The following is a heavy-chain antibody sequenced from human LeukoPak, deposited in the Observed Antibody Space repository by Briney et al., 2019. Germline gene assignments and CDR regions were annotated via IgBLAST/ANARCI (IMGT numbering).Heavy chain of an antibody. D-gene: IGHD3-10*01. Sequence: ASVKVSCKASGYTFTSYDINWVRQATGQGLEWMGWMNPNSGNTGYAQKFQGRVTMTRNTSISTAYMELSSLRSEDTAVYYCARGTEILLWFGELFGLDPWGQGTLVTVSS. CDR1: GYTFTSYD. CDR2: MNPNSGNT. J-gene: IGHJ5*02. V-gene: IGHV1-8*01. CDR3: ARGTEILLWFGELFGLDP.